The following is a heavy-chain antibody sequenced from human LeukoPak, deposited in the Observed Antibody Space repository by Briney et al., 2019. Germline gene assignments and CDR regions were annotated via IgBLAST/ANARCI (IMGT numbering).Heavy chain of an antibody. CDR1: GFTFSSYE. Sequence: GGSLRLSCAASGFTFSSYEMNWVRQAPVKGQEWVSYISSSGSTIYYADSVKGRFTISRDNAKNSLYLQMNSLRAEDTAVYYCARVSSGKDAFDIWGQGTMVTVSS. CDR3: ARVSSGKDAFDI. D-gene: IGHD3-10*01. J-gene: IGHJ3*02. V-gene: IGHV3-48*03. CDR2: ISSSGSTI.